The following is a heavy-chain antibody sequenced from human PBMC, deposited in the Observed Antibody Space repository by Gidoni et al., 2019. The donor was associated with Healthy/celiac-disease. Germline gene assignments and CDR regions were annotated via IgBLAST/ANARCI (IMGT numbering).Heavy chain of an antibody. V-gene: IGHV3-30*18. Sequence: QVQLVESGGGVVQPGRSLRLPCAASGFTFSSYGMHWVRQAPGKGLEWVAVIAYDGSNKYYADSVKGRVTISRDNSKNTLYLQMNSLRAEDTAVYYCAKDNVGATAYWGQGTLVTVSS. CDR1: GFTFSSYG. CDR2: IAYDGSNK. J-gene: IGHJ4*02. D-gene: IGHD1-26*01. CDR3: AKDNVGATAY.